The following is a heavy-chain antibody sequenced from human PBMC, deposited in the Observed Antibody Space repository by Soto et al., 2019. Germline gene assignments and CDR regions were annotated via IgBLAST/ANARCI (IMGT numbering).Heavy chain of an antibody. J-gene: IGHJ4*02. V-gene: IGHV4-30-4*01. CDR1: GGSISSGDYY. D-gene: IGHD3-22*01. CDR2: IGCSGST. Sequence: SQTLSLTCTVSGGSISSGDYYWSWIPKIPGTGLERIGYIGCSGSTYHNPSLKSRGTISVDTSKTPFSRKLSSVAGADTAVYYCARMYYYDSSGYPAPFDYWGQGALVTVSS. CDR3: ARMYYYDSSGYPAPFDY.